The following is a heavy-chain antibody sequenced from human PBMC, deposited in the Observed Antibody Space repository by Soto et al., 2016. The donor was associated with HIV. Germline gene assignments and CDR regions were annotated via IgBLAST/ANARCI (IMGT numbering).Heavy chain of an antibody. Sequence: VQLVESGGGVVQPGRSLRLSCAASGFTFNSYAMHWVRQAPGKGLEWVAIIWYDGSNKYYADSVKGRFTISRDNSKNTLSLQMNSLRAEDTAVYYCARDGYYGSGXWYYYYMDVWGQRDHG. CDR3: ARDGYYGSGXWYYYYMDV. CDR2: IWYDGSNK. CDR1: GFTFNSYA. D-gene: IGHD3-10*01. V-gene: IGHV3-33*01. J-gene: IGHJ6*03.